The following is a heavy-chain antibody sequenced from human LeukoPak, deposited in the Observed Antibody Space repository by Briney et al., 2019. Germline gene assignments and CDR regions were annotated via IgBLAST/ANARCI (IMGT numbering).Heavy chain of an antibody. CDR2: ICGSGSSP. V-gene: IGHV3-23*01. Sequence: GGSLRLSCAASGFTFKNYAMNWARQAPGEGLEWVSGICGSGSSPYYADSVKGRFTISRDNSKNTLYLQMNSLRADDTAVYYCAKSTGLVLMVSAIGSADYYGMDVWGQGTTVTVSS. CDR3: AKSTGLVLMVSAIGSADYYGMDV. CDR1: GFTFKNYA. J-gene: IGHJ6*02. D-gene: IGHD2-8*01.